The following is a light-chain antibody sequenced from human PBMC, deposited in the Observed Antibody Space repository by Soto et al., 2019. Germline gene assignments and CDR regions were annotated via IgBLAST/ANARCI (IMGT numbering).Light chain of an antibody. Sequence: QPVLTQSPSASASLGASVKLTCTLSSGHSSYAVAWHQQQPEKGPRYLMKLNSDGSHSKGDGIPDRFSGSSSGAERYLTIARLQSEEAADYYCQTWGTGIRVFGGGTKLTVL. CDR1: SGHSSYA. J-gene: IGLJ3*02. CDR2: LNSDGSH. CDR3: QTWGTGIRV. V-gene: IGLV4-69*01.